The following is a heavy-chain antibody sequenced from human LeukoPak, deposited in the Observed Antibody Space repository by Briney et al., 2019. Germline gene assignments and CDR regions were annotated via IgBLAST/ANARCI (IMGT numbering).Heavy chain of an antibody. Sequence: GGSLRLSCAASGFTFSNYAMSWVRQAPGKGLEWVSTISGSGLITYYADSVKGRFTISRDSSKNTLYLQMNTLRAEDTAVYYCAKDRRYYYDSSGYYHFDYWGQGTLVTVSS. CDR2: ISGSGLIT. V-gene: IGHV3-23*01. CDR3: AKDRRYYYDSSGYYHFDY. D-gene: IGHD3-22*01. J-gene: IGHJ4*02. CDR1: GFTFSNYA.